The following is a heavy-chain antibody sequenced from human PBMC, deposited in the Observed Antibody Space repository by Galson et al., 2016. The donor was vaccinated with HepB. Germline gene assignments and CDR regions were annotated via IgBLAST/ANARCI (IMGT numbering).Heavy chain of an antibody. CDR1: GFSFNTNGGVG. J-gene: IGHJ4*02. V-gene: IGHV2-5*02. Sequence: PALVKPTQTLTLTCTFSGFSFNTNGGVGVGWIRQSPGKALEWLGIIYWDDDQSYSPSLNNRVTITKDTSKNQVVLTLTNMDPVDTGTYYCARRDICDWPAFDSWGQGALVSVSS. D-gene: IGHD2-21*02. CDR2: IYWDDDQ. CDR3: ARRDICDWPAFDS.